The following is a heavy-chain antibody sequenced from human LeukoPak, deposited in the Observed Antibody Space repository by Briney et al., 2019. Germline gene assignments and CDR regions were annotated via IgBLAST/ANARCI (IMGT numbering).Heavy chain of an antibody. Sequence: PGGSLTLSCAASGFTVSSNYMSWVRQAPGKGLEWGSIIYSGGNTYYADSVKGRFTISRDNSKNTLYFQMNSLRAEDTAVYYCARAGGYSYGEYYFDYWGQGTLVTVSS. J-gene: IGHJ4*02. V-gene: IGHV3-66*01. CDR3: ARAGGYSYGEYYFDY. CDR1: GFTVSSNY. D-gene: IGHD5-12*01. CDR2: IYSGGNT.